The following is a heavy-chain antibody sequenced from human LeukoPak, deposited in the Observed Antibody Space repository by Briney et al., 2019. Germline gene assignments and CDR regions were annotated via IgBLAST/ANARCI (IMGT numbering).Heavy chain of an antibody. D-gene: IGHD5-12*01. V-gene: IGHV4-38-2*01. CDR3: ARYRVDHDAFDI. J-gene: IGHJ3*02. Sequence: SETLSLTCAVSGYSISSGYYWGWIRQPPGKGLEWIGSIYHSGSTYYNPSLKSRVTLSVDTSKNQFSLKLSSVTAADTAVYYCARYRVDHDAFDIWGQGTMVTVSS. CDR2: IYHSGST. CDR1: GYSISSGYY.